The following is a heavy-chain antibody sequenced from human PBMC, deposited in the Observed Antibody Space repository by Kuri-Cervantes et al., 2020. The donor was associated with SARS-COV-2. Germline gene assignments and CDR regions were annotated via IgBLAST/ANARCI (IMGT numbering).Heavy chain of an antibody. CDR3: ARAPQWVAGDDAFDI. CDR2: ISSGSSYT. Sequence: GGSLRLSCVASGFTFSDYYMSWIRQAPGKGLEWVSYISSGSSYTNYADSVKGRFTISRDNAKNSLYLQMNSLRAEDTAVYYCARAPQWVAGDDAFDIWGQGTMVTVSS. D-gene: IGHD6-19*01. J-gene: IGHJ3*02. CDR1: GFTFSDYY. V-gene: IGHV3-11*05.